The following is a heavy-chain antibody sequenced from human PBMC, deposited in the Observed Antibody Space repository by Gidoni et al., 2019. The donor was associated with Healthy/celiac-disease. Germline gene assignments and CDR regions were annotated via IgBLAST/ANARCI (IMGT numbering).Heavy chain of an antibody. CDR3: ARDRVVRAAAGTPWFDP. D-gene: IGHD6-13*01. V-gene: IGHV4-61*02. J-gene: IGHJ5*02. Sequence: QVQLQESAPGLVKPSQTLSLTCTVSGGSISSGSYYWSWIRQPAGKGLEWIGRIYTSGSTNYNPSLKSRVTISVDTSKNQFSLKLSSVTAADTAVYYCARDRVVRAAAGTPWFDPWGQGTLVTVSS. CDR1: GGSISSGSYY. CDR2: IYTSGST.